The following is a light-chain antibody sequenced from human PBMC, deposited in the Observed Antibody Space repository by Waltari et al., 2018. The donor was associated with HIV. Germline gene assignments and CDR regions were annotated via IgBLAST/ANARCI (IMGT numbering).Light chain of an antibody. CDR2: EDR. CDR3: YSTYSSGDPRV. V-gene: IGLV3-10*01. Sequence: SYELTQPPSASVSPGQTARIPCPGAASPKTYAYWYQQKSGQAPLLVLHEDRKRPPGVPARLFCASSWRKATLTISGAQVDEEADDYYYSTYSSGDPRVFGGGTKLTVL. CDR1: ASPKTY. J-gene: IGLJ3*02.